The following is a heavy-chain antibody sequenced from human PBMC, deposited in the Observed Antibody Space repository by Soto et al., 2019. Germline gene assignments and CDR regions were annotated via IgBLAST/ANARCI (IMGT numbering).Heavy chain of an antibody. Sequence: EASVKVSCKASGYTFTVYYMHWVRQAPGQGLEWMGWINPKSGGTMYPQKFQGRVTMTWDTSISTAYIALTRLKFDDPAVYYCARDLAKGGGSAGFDYWGQGTLVTVSS. D-gene: IGHD1-26*01. J-gene: IGHJ4*02. CDR3: ARDLAKGGGSAGFDY. CDR1: GYTFTVYY. CDR2: INPKSGGT. V-gene: IGHV1-2*02.